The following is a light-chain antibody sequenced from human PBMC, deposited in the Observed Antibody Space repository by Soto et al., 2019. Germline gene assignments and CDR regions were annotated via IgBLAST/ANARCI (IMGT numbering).Light chain of an antibody. Sequence: EIVMTQSPATLSVSPGERATLSCRASQSVGSNLAWYQQKPGQAPRLLMYGASTRATGIPDRFSGSGSATEFPLTIRSLQSEDFAVYYCQQHHSWPPWTFGQGTKVEIK. CDR3: QQHHSWPPWT. V-gene: IGKV3-15*01. J-gene: IGKJ1*01. CDR2: GAS. CDR1: QSVGSN.